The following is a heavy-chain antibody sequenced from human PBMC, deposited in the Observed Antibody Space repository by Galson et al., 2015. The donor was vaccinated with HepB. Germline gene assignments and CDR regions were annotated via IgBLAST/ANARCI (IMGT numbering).Heavy chain of an antibody. Sequence: SVKVSCKASGYTFTSYAISWVRQAPGQGLEWMGWISVYNGITNYAQRLQGRVTMTTDTSTSTAYMDLRSLRSDDTAVYYCARDGLFGMAFDIWGQGTMVTVSS. D-gene: IGHD3-3*01. CDR3: ARDGLFGMAFDI. J-gene: IGHJ3*02. CDR1: GYTFTSYA. V-gene: IGHV1-18*04. CDR2: ISVYNGIT.